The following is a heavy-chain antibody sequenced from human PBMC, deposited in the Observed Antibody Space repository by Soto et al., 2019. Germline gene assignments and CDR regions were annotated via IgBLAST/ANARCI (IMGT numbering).Heavy chain of an antibody. Sequence: SETLSLTCTVSGGSINSGDYYWSWIRQPPGKGLQWIGHIYYSGSSSYNPSLKSRVSISVDTSKNQFSLKINSVTAADTAVYYCARVKVVVAANWFDPWGQGTLVTVSS. V-gene: IGHV4-30-4*01. J-gene: IGHJ5*02. D-gene: IGHD2-15*01. CDR2: IYYSGSS. CDR3: ARVKVVVAANWFDP. CDR1: GGSINSGDYY.